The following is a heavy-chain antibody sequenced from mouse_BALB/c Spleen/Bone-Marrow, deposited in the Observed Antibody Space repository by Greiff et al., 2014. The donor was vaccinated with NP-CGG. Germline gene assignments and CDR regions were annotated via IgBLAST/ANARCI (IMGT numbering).Heavy chain of an antibody. Sequence: DVKLVESGGGLVQPGGSLKLSCVASGFTFSSYGMSWVRQTPDKRLELVATINNNGGGTYYPDSVKGQFTISRDNAKNTLYLQMSSLKSEDTAMYYCARVYGWYFDVWGAGTTVTVSS. CDR1: GFTFSSYG. D-gene: IGHD1-1*01. CDR2: INNNGGGT. CDR3: ARVYGWYFDV. J-gene: IGHJ1*01. V-gene: IGHV5-6-3*01.